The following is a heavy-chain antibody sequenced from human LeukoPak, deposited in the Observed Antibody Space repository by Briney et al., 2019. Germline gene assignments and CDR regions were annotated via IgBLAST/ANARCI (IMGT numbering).Heavy chain of an antibody. CDR1: GGSISSYY. CDR3: ARVTPRKYVNYGMDV. Sequence: SETLSLTCTVSGGSISSYYWSWIRQPPGKGLEWIGYIYYSGSTNYNPSLKSRVTIPVDTSKNQFSLKLSSVTAADTAVYYCARVTPRKYVNYGMDVWGQGTTVTVSS. J-gene: IGHJ6*02. V-gene: IGHV4-59*01. CDR2: IYYSGST. D-gene: IGHD4-23*01.